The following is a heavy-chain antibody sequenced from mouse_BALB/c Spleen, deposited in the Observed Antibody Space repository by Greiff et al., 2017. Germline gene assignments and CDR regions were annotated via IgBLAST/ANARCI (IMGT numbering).Heavy chain of an antibody. V-gene: IGHV1-63*02. J-gene: IGHJ2*01. D-gene: IGHD1-1*01. CDR2: IYPGSGST. Sequence: QVQLKQSGAELVRPGTSVKISCKASGYTFTNYWLGWVKQRPGHGLEWIGDIYPGSGSTNYNEKFKSKATLTVDTSSSTAYMQLSSLASEDSALYYCARSNYYGSDYFDYWGQGTTLTVSS. CDR1: GYTFTNYW. CDR3: ARSNYYGSDYFDY.